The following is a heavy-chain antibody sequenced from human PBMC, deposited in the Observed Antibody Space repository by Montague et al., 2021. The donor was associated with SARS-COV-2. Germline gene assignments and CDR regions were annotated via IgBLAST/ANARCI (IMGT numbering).Heavy chain of an antibody. Sequence: SETLSLTCAVCGGSFSGYYWSWIRQSPGKGLEWIGEINHSGTTNYNPSLKSRVIISADTSKNQFSLKTSSVTAADTAVYYCARGGRGSRYHLLSGTWFDPWGQGTLVTVSS. J-gene: IGHJ5*02. CDR3: ARGGRGSRYHLLSGTWFDP. D-gene: IGHD2-2*01. CDR2: INHSGTT. V-gene: IGHV4-34*01. CDR1: GGSFSGYY.